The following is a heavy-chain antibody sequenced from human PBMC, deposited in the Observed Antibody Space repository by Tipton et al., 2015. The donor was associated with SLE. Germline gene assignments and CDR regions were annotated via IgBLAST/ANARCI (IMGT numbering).Heavy chain of an antibody. CDR1: GFTFSSYG. CDR2: ISASGDGI. J-gene: IGHJ3*02. CDR3: ARDLRQIDALDI. Sequence: GSLRLSCAASGFTFSSYGMHWVRQAPGKGLEWVACISASGDGIYYADSVRDRFTVSRDISKNSFFLSMNSLRVEDTVVYYCARDLRQIDALDIWGQGTMVTVAS. V-gene: IGHV3-21*04.